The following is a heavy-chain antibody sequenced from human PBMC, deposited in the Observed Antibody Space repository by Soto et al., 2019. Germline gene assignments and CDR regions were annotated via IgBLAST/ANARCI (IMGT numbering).Heavy chain of an antibody. Sequence: ASVKVSCKASGYTFTSYGISWVRQAPGQGLEWMGWISAYNGNTNYAQKLQGRVTMTTDTSTSTAYMELRSPRSDDTAVYYCARVGTSTVTTEFDYWGQGTLVTVSS. CDR2: ISAYNGNT. CDR3: ARVGTSTVTTEFDY. V-gene: IGHV1-18*01. D-gene: IGHD4-4*01. J-gene: IGHJ4*02. CDR1: GYTFTSYG.